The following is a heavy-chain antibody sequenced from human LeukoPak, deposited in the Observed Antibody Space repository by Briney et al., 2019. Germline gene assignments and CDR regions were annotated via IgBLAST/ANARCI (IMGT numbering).Heavy chain of an antibody. CDR3: ARASWYGGSYYY. CDR1: GYTFTSYG. V-gene: IGHV1-18*01. D-gene: IGHD1-26*01. Sequence: ASVKVSCKASGYTFTSYGISWVRQAPGQGLEWMGWISAYNGNTNYAQKLQGRVTMTTDTSTSTAHMELRSLRSDDTAVYYCARASWYGGSYYYWGQGTLVTVSS. CDR2: ISAYNGNT. J-gene: IGHJ4*02.